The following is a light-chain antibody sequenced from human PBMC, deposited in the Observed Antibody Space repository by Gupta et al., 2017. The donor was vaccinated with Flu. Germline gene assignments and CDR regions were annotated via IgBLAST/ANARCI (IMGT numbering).Light chain of an antibody. J-gene: IGKJ4*01. CDR3: QQYDSISLT. CDR1: QSLSSW. Sequence: PSTLSADVGDRVTITCRASQSLSSWLAWYQQKPGKAPNLLIYKASNLESGVPSRFSGSGSGTEFTLTISSLQPDDFATYYCQQYDSISLTFGGGTKVEI. CDR2: KAS. V-gene: IGKV1-5*03.